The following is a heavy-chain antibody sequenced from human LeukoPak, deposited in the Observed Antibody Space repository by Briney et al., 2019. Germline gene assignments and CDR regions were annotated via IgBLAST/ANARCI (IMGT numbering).Heavy chain of an antibody. V-gene: IGHV3-7*01. CDR1: GFSFSRYW. J-gene: IGHJ4*02. CDR3: ARDPLVTLAGVEGAPYSYFDN. Sequence: GGSLRLSCVASGFSFSRYWMSWVRQAPGKGLERVANIKEDGSEKYYVDSVRGRFTISRDNAKNSLYLEMNSLRAEDTAVYYCARDPLVTLAGVEGAPYSYFDNWGQGTLVTVSS. CDR2: IKEDGSEK. D-gene: IGHD1-26*01.